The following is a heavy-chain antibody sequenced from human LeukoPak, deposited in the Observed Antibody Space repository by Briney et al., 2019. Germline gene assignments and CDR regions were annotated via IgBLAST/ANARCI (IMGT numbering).Heavy chain of an antibody. D-gene: IGHD3-22*01. J-gene: IGHJ6*02. CDR2: INPSGGST. CDR1: GYTFTSYY. CDR3: ARDRGYYDSRRYGMDV. V-gene: IGHV1-46*01. Sequence: ASVKVSCTASGYTFTSYYMHWVRQAPGQGLEWMGIINPSGGSTSYAQKFQGRVTMTRDTSTSTVYMELSSLRSEDTAVYYCARDRGYYDSRRYGMDVWGQGTTVTVSS.